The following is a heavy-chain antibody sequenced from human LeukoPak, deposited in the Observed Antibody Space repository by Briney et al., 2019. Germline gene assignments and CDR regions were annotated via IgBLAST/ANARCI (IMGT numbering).Heavy chain of an antibody. CDR3: ARGVWYCSSTSCYYYYYYMDV. V-gene: IGHV4-4*07. Sequence: SETLSLTCTVSGGSISSYYWSWIRQPAGKGLEWIGRIYTSGSTNYNPSLKSRVTMSVDTSKNQCSLKLSSVTAADTAVYYCARGVWYCSSTSCYYYYYYMDVWGKGTTVTVSS. CDR2: IYTSGST. CDR1: GGSISSYY. J-gene: IGHJ6*03. D-gene: IGHD2-2*01.